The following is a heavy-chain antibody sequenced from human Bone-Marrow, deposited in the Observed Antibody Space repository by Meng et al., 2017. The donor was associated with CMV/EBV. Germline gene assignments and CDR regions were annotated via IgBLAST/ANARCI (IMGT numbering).Heavy chain of an antibody. D-gene: IGHD3-10*01. J-gene: IGHJ3*02. Sequence: SETLSLTCTVSGGSISSYYWSWIRQPAGKGLEWIGRIYTSGSTNYNPSLKSRVTISVDTSKNTLYLQMNSLRAEDTAVYYCARGSRGNAFDIWGQGTMVTVSS. CDR1: GGSISSYY. CDR3: ARGSRGNAFDI. V-gene: IGHV4-4*07. CDR2: IYTSGST.